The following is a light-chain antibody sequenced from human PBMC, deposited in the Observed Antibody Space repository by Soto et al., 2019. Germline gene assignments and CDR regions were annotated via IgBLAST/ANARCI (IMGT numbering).Light chain of an antibody. CDR3: QQYDNWPLT. CDR1: QNLRSS. V-gene: IGKV3-15*01. CDR2: GAS. Sequence: VMTQSPATLSVSPGERATLSCRASQNLRSSLAWYQQKPGQAHRLLIYGASTRATGIPARLSGSGSGTEFTLTISSLQSEDFGVYFCQQYDNWPLTFGQGTKVDIK. J-gene: IGKJ1*01.